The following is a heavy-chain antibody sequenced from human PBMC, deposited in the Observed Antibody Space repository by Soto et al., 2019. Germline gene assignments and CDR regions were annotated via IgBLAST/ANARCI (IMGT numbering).Heavy chain of an antibody. CDR1: GITFTKFA. Sequence: GGSLRLPCAAPGITFTKFAMSWVRHAPGDGLAWVSAIGGDGGVTYYAPSVKGRLSLSTGTSKHTLYLQMSSLRAEDTALYYCSKARTTVSSYYFDYWGQGTPVTVSS. J-gene: IGHJ4*02. V-gene: IGHV3-23*01. CDR2: IGGDGGVT. CDR3: SKARTTVSSYYFDY. D-gene: IGHD4-17*01.